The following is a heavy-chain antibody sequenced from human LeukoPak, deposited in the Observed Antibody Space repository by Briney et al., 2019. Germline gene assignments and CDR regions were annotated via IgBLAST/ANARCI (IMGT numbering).Heavy chain of an antibody. D-gene: IGHD5-24*01. CDR3: AKHGSARDGYKSGLNY. CDR2: ISGSGSST. V-gene: IGHV3-23*01. CDR1: GFTFSSYA. J-gene: IGHJ4*02. Sequence: QPGGSLRLSCAASGFTFSSYAMSWVRQAPGKGLEWVSGISGSGSSTYYADCVKGRFTISRDNSKETLYLQMNSLRAEDTAIYYCAKHGSARDGYKSGLNYWGQGTLVTVSS.